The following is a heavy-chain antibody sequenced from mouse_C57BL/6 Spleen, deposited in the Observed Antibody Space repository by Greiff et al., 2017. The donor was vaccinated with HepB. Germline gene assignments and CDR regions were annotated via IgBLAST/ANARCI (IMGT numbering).Heavy chain of an antibody. V-gene: IGHV1-78*01. D-gene: IGHD2-1*01. CDR1: GYTFTDHT. CDR2: IYPRDGST. J-gene: IGHJ1*03. Sequence: VQLQQSDAELVKPGASVKISCKVSGYTFTDHTIHWMKQRPEQGLEWIGYIYPRDGSTKYNEKFKGKATLTADKSSSTAYMQLNSLTSEESAVYFCARNRNGNPWYFDVWGTGTTVTVSS. CDR3: ARNRNGNPWYFDV.